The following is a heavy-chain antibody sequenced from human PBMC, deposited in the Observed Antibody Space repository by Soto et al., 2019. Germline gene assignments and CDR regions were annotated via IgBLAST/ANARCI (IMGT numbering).Heavy chain of an antibody. CDR3: ARGGKDFSY. CDR2: ISESGTSV. CDR1: GFTFGDYY. V-gene: IGHV3-11*01. D-gene: IGHD3-16*01. Sequence: QVQLVQSGGYLVKPGGSLRLSCAASGFTFGDYYLSWIRQAAGKGLEWLSRISESGTSVDYADSVQGRFSMSRDNAKSSVYLQMNSLRAEDAAVYYCARGGKDFSYWGQGTLVTVSS. J-gene: IGHJ4*02.